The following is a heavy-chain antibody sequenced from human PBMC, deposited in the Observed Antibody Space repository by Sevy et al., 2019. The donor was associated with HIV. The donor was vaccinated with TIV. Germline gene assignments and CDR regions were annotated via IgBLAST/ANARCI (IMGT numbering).Heavy chain of an antibody. CDR3: ARNCPSWIQLPVYLDQ. CDR2: LSISSGHK. D-gene: IGHD5-18*01. V-gene: IGHV3-21*06. Sequence: GGSLRLSCAASGFTFTSYTMNWVRQAPGAGLEWVSSLSISSGHKSYSDSVKGRFIISRDSAKNLFYLQMNSLRADDTAIYYCARNCPSWIQLPVYLDQWGQGSLVTVSS. CDR1: GFTFTSYT. J-gene: IGHJ4*02.